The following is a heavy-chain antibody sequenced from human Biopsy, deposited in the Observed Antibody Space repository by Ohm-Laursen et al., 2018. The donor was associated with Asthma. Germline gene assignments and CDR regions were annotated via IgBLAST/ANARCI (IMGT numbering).Heavy chain of an antibody. CDR2: ISPGGYT. CDR3: ARDYGDYVWRAFDI. Sequence: TLSLTCAVSGGSISSGDYSWSWIRQPPGKGLEWIGFISPGGYTHYSPSLMSRLTISVDISKKHISLRLSSVTAADTAMYYCARDYGDYVWRAFDIWGQGTMVTVSS. D-gene: IGHD4-17*01. J-gene: IGHJ3*02. V-gene: IGHV4-30-2*01. CDR1: GGSISSGDYS.